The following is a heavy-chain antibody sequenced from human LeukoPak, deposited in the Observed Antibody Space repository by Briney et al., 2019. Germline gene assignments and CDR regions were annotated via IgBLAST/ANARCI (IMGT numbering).Heavy chain of an antibody. CDR1: GLTFSGYA. D-gene: IGHD3-22*01. Sequence: GGSLRLSCAASGLTFSGYAMSWVRQAPGKGLEWVSAISGSGGSTYYADSVKGRFTISRDNSKNTLYLQMNSLRAEDTAVYYCANAHYYDSSGYYVIWGQGTMVTVSS. J-gene: IGHJ3*02. CDR2: ISGSGGST. V-gene: IGHV3-23*01. CDR3: ANAHYYDSSGYYVI.